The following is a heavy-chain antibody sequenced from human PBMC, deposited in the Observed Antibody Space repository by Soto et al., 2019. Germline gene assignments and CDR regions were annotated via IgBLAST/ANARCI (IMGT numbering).Heavy chain of an antibody. D-gene: IGHD2-15*01. CDR2: ISSNGGST. V-gene: IGHV3-64*02. J-gene: IGHJ6*02. Sequence: GGSLRLSCAASGFTFSSYAMHWVRQAPGKGLEYVSAISSNGGSTYYADSVKGRFTISRDNAKNSLYLQMNSLRAEDTAVYYCASLRADTWYYYYYGMDVWGQGTTVTVSS. CDR3: ASLRADTWYYYYYGMDV. CDR1: GFTFSSYA.